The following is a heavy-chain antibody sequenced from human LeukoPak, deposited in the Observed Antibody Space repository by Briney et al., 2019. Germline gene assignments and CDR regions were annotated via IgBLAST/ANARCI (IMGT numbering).Heavy chain of an antibody. Sequence: SETLSLTCAVYGGSFSGYYWSWIRQPPGKGLEWIGEINHSGSTNYNPSLQSRVTISVDTSKNQFSLKLSSVTAADTAVYYCARGTWNCSGGSCYSSFDYWGQGTLVTVSS. J-gene: IGHJ4*02. CDR2: INHSGST. V-gene: IGHV4-34*01. CDR3: ARGTWNCSGGSCYSSFDY. CDR1: GGSFSGYY. D-gene: IGHD2-15*01.